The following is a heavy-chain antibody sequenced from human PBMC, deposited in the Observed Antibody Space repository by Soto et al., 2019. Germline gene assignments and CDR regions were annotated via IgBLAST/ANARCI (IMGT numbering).Heavy chain of an antibody. D-gene: IGHD2-2*01. CDR1: GFTFSSYA. J-gene: IGHJ6*03. CDR3: AKVYCSSTSCYGHSYYYMDV. V-gene: IGHV3-23*01. CDR2: ISGSGGST. Sequence: GGSLRLSCAASGFTFSSYAISWVRQAPGKGLEWVSAISGSGGSTYYADSVKGRFTISRDNSTNSLYLQMNSLRAEDTTVYYWAKVYCSSTSCYGHSYYYMDVWGKGTTVTVSS.